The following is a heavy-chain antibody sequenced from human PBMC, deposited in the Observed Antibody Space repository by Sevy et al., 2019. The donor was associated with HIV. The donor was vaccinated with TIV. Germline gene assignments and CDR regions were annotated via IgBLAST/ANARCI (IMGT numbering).Heavy chain of an antibody. CDR1: GFTFSDYF. V-gene: IGHV3-7*01. Sequence: GGSLGLSCAASGFTFSDYFMGWVRQAPGKGLEWVANVDQDGSRKNYVASVKGRFTVSRDNAKNSLYLQMNRLRVDDTAVYYCARELWPGDYWGQGTLVTVSS. CDR2: VDQDGSRK. CDR3: ARELWPGDY. D-gene: IGHD2-21*01. J-gene: IGHJ4*02.